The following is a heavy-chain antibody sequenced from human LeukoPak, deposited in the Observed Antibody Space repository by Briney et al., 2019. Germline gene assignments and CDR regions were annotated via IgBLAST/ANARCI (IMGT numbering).Heavy chain of an antibody. CDR1: GYTFTSYG. CDR2: ISAYNGNT. D-gene: IGHD1-26*01. CDR3: ARGREEIGDWFDP. V-gene: IGHV1-18*01. Sequence: ASVKVSCQASGYTFTSYGISWVRQARGQGVEWMGWISAYNGNTSYAQKLQGRVTMTTDTSTSTAYMELRSLRSDDTAVYYCARGREEIGDWFDPWGQGTLVTVSS. J-gene: IGHJ5*02.